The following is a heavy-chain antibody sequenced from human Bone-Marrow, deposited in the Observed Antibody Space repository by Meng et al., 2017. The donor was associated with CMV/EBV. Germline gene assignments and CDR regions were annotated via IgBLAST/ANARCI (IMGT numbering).Heavy chain of an antibody. D-gene: IGHD2-2*01. CDR3: ARGGYFCINTTCYFDY. V-gene: IGHV4-59*01. CDR1: GGSINSYY. Sequence: SETLSLTCTVSGGSINSYYWSWIRQPPGKGLEWIGYIYYSENTNYNPSLKSRVTISVDTSKNQFSLKLSSVTAADTAVYYCARGGYFCINTTCYFDYWGQGTLVTVSS. J-gene: IGHJ4*02. CDR2: IYYSENT.